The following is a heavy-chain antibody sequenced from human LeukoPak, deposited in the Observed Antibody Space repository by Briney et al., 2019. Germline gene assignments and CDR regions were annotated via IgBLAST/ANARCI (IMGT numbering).Heavy chain of an antibody. CDR2: INSDGTNT. J-gene: IGHJ2*01. CDR1: GFTFNSYW. D-gene: IGHD3-10*01. Sequence: PGGSLRLSCAASGFTFNSYWMHWVRQAPGKGLVWVSRINSDGTNTIYADSVKGRFTISRDNAKNTLYLQMNSLRAEDTAVYYCARVGTGSWYFDLWGRGTLVTFSS. V-gene: IGHV3-74*01. CDR3: ARVGTGSWYFDL.